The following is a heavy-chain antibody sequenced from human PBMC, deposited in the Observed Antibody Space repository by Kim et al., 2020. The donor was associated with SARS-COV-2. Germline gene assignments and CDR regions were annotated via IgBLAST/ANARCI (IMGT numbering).Heavy chain of an antibody. CDR3: ARDWGYCSGGSCPYFQH. Sequence: ASVKVSCKASGYTFTSYGISWVRQAPGQGLEWMGWISAYNGNTNYAQKLQGRVTMTTDTSTSTAYMELRSLRSDDTAVYYCARDWGYCSGGSCPYFQHWGQGTLDTVSS. V-gene: IGHV1-18*01. J-gene: IGHJ1*01. CDR1: GYTFTSYG. D-gene: IGHD2-15*01. CDR2: ISAYNGNT.